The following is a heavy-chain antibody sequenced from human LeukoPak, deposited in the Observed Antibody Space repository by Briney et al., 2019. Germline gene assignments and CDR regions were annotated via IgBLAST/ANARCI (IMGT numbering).Heavy chain of an antibody. D-gene: IGHD2-15*01. CDR3: ARDQGYCSGGSCYPYYYYGMDV. J-gene: IGHJ6*02. V-gene: IGHV4-59*12. CDR2: LYYSGST. CDR1: GGSISSYY. Sequence: SETLSLTCSVSGGSISSYYWSWIRQPPGKGLEWIGYLYYSGSTYYNPSLKSRVTISVDTSKNQFSLKLSSVTAADTAVYYCARDQGYCSGGSCYPYYYYGMDVWGQGTTVTVSS.